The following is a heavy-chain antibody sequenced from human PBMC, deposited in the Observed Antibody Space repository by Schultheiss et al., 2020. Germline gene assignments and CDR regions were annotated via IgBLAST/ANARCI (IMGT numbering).Heavy chain of an antibody. D-gene: IGHD6-6*01. CDR2: INHSGST. CDR3: STSSIAAGDWFDP. J-gene: IGHJ5*02. Sequence: SETLSLTCAVYGGSFSGYYWSWIRQPPGKGLEWIGEINHSGSTNYNPSLKSRVTISVDTSKNQFSLKLSSVTAADTAVYYCSTSSIAAGDWFDPWGQGTLVTVS. CDR1: GGSFSGYY. V-gene: IGHV4-34*01.